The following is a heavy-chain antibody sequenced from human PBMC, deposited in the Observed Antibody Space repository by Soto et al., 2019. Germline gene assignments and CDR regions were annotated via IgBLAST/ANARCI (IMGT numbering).Heavy chain of an antibody. CDR2: IHNDGTT. J-gene: IGHJ4*02. V-gene: IGHV3-74*01. D-gene: IGHD3-16*01. Sequence: EVPLVESGGGLVQPGGSLTLSCAASGFTFTNYRMHWVRQALGKGLVWVSSIHNDGTTNYADSVKGRFTISRDNAKNTLYLQMNSLRAEDTAVYYCARDFEGLGYWGRGTLVTVSS. CDR3: ARDFEGLGY. CDR1: GFTFTNYR.